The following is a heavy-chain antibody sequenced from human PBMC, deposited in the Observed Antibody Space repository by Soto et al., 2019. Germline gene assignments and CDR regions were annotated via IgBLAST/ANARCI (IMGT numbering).Heavy chain of an antibody. Sequence: SETLSLTCTVSGGSISSYYWSWIRQPPGKGLEWIGYIYYSGSTNYNPSLKSRVTISVDTSKNQFSLKLSSVTAADTAVYYCARTGYGDYLFYYFDYWGQGTLVTVSS. CDR2: IYYSGST. CDR3: ARTGYGDYLFYYFDY. CDR1: GGSISSYY. J-gene: IGHJ4*02. V-gene: IGHV4-59*08. D-gene: IGHD4-17*01.